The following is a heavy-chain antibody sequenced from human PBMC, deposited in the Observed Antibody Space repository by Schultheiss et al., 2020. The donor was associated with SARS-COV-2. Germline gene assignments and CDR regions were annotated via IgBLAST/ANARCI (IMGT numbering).Heavy chain of an antibody. J-gene: IGHJ6*03. V-gene: IGHV3-11*04. CDR2: ISSSGSTI. CDR1: GFTFSDYY. D-gene: IGHD5-18*01. Sequence: GGSLRLSCAASGFTFSDYYMSWIRQAPGKGLEWVSYISSSGSTIYYADSVKGRFTISRDNAKNSLYLHMNSLRAEDTAVYYCAREYTYGYPDYMDVWGKGTTVTVSS. CDR3: AREYTYGYPDYMDV.